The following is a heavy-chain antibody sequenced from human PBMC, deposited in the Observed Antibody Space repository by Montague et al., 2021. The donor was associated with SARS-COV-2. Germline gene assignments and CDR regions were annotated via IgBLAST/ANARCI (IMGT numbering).Heavy chain of an antibody. V-gene: IGHV4-34*01. CDR1: SGSFSDFS. Sequence: SETLSLTCAVYSGSFSDFSWTWIRQSPGKGLEWIGEINHTGSATYNPSLQGRVTLSRDTSKNQFSLKLQSVTPADTAVYYCARGEVPISGVLFFIPAAEHLDGWGQGTSVTVSS. D-gene: IGHD3-3*01. J-gene: IGHJ6*02. CDR3: ARGEVPISGVLFFIPAAEHLDG. CDR2: INHTGSA.